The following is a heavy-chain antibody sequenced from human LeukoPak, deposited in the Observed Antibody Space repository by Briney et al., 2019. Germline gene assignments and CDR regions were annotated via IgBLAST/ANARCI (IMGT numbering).Heavy chain of an antibody. CDR2: ISSNGGST. Sequence: GGSLRLSCAASGFTFSSYAMHWVRQAPGKGLEYVSAISSNGGSTYYANSVKGRFTISRDNSKNTLYLQMGSLRAEDMAVYYCARGGITMVRGERFFGYWGQGTLVTVSS. CDR3: ARGGITMVRGERFFGY. J-gene: IGHJ4*02. V-gene: IGHV3-64*01. CDR1: GFTFSSYA. D-gene: IGHD3-10*01.